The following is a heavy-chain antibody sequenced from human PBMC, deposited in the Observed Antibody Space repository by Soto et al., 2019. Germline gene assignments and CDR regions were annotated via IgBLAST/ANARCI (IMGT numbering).Heavy chain of an antibody. CDR2: ITNDGSRT. J-gene: IGHJ4*02. CDR3: HQHPVGN. D-gene: IGHD1-26*01. CDR1: GFTFSNYW. Sequence: QPGGSLRLSCAASGFTFSNYWMHWVRQAPGKGLEWVSHITNDGSRTYYADSVKGRFTISRDNAKNALFLQMNTLRAEDTAVYHCHQHPVGNWGQGTLVTVSS. V-gene: IGHV3-74*01.